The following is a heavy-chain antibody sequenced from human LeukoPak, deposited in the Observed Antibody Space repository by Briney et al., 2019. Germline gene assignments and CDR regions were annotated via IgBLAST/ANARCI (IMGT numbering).Heavy chain of an antibody. CDR2: ISSSGSTI. V-gene: IGHV3-48*03. Sequence: PGGSLRLSCAASGFTFSSYEMNWVRQAPGKGLEWVSYISSSGSTIYYADSVKGRFTISRDNAKNSLYLQMNSLRAEDTAVYYCVKGRISEDGLDFWGQGTLVTVSS. CDR1: GFTFSSYE. J-gene: IGHJ4*02. D-gene: IGHD6-13*01. CDR3: VKGRISEDGLDF.